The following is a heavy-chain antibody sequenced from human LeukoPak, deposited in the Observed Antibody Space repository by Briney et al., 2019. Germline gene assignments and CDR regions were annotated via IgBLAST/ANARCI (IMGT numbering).Heavy chain of an antibody. D-gene: IGHD1-1*01. CDR2: ISSSSYI. Sequence: GGSLRLSCAASGFTFSSYSMNWVRQAPGKGLEWVSSISSSSYIYYADSVKGRFTISRDNAKNSLYLQMNSLRAEDTAVYYCARDRLLEDRDYNSYYYMDVWGIGTTVTVSS. CDR1: GFTFSSYS. J-gene: IGHJ6*03. V-gene: IGHV3-21*01. CDR3: ARDRLLEDRDYNSYYYMDV.